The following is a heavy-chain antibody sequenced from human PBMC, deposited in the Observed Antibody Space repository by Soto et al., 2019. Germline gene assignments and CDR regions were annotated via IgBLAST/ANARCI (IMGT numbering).Heavy chain of an antibody. Sequence: GGSLRLSCATSGFTFSSYWMSWVRQGPGKGREWLANIKQDGSEKYYVDSLKGRFTISRDNAKNSLYLQMNSLRAEDTAVYYCERAQYSGYDVPDYYYYYMDVWGTASTVTVSS. CDR3: ERAQYSGYDVPDYYYYYMDV. CDR2: IKQDGSEK. D-gene: IGHD5-12*01. CDR1: GFTFSSYW. J-gene: IGHJ6*03. V-gene: IGHV3-7*01.